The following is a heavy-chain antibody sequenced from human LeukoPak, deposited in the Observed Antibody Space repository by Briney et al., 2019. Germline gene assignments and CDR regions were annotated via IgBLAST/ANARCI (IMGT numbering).Heavy chain of an antibody. D-gene: IGHD3-10*01. CDR2: INHSGST. V-gene: IGHV4-34*01. Sequence: PSETLSPTCAVYGGSFSGYYWSWIRQPPGKGLEWIGEINHSGSTNYNPSLKSRVTISVDTSKNQFSLKLSSVTGADTAVYYCARGPWGMVRGVKFYYGMDVWGKGTTVTVSS. J-gene: IGHJ6*04. CDR1: GGSFSGYY. CDR3: ARGPWGMVRGVKFYYGMDV.